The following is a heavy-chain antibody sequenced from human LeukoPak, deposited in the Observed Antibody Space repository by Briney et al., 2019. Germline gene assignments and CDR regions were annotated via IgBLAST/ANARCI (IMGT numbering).Heavy chain of an antibody. CDR2: IYYGGST. CDR3: SFNLGSGSYAFDI. CDR1: VGSISTTSYY. J-gene: IGHJ3*02. D-gene: IGHD3-10*01. Sequence: PSETLCLTCTVSVGSISTTSYYWGWIRQPPVKGLEWIGSIYYGGSTYYSPSLKSRVTISLDTSKHQFSLKLSSVTAADTAVYYCSFNLGSGSYAFDIWGQGTMVTVSS. V-gene: IGHV4-39*07.